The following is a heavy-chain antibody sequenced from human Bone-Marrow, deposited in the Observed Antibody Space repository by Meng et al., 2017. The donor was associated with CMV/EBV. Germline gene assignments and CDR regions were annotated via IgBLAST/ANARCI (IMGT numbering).Heavy chain of an antibody. CDR2: ISSSSTI. J-gene: IGHJ4*02. Sequence: GGSLRLSCAASGFTFSDYYMNWVRQAPGKGLEWVSSISSSSTIYYADSVKGRFTISRDNPKNSLYLQMNSLRAEDTAVYYCARDLRYSSSIDYWGQGTLVTVSS. V-gene: IGHV3-69-1*01. D-gene: IGHD6-6*01. CDR3: ARDLRYSSSIDY. CDR1: GFTFSDYY.